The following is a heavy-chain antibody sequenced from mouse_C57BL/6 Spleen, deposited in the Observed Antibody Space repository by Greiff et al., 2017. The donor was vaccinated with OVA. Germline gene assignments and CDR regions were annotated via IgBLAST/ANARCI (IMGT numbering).Heavy chain of an antibody. CDR1: GYTFTSYW. CDR2: IYPGSGST. D-gene: IGHD1-1*01. V-gene: IGHV1-55*01. Sequence: QVQLQQSGAELVKPGASVKMSCKASGYTFTSYWITWVKQRPGQGLEWIGDIYPGSGSTNYNEKFKSKATLTVDTSSSTAYMQLSSLTSEDSAVYYCARSGTTVVAFVHYFDYWGQGTTLTVSS. CDR3: ARSGTTVVAFVHYFDY. J-gene: IGHJ2*01.